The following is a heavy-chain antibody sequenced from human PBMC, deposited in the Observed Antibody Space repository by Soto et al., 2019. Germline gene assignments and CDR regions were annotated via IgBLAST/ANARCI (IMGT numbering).Heavy chain of an antibody. CDR2: ISSSSSTI. J-gene: IGHJ4*02. CDR3: AREIYDSRGYYAPFDY. CDR1: GFTFSSYS. V-gene: IGHV3-48*01. Sequence: GGSLRLSCPASGFTFSSYSMNWVRQAPEKGLEWVSYISSSSSTIYYADSVKGRFTISRDNAKNSLYLQMNSLRAEDTAVYYCAREIYDSRGYYAPFDYWGQGTLVTVSS. D-gene: IGHD3-22*01.